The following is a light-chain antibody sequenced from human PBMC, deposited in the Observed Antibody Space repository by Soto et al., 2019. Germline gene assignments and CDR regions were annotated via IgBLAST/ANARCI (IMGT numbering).Light chain of an antibody. CDR1: SSDLGGNS. CDR3: RSWDSSLGAYV. V-gene: IGLV1-51*01. J-gene: IGLJ1*01. Sequence: THPPSLSAAPGQKVTMSCSGSSSDLGGNSVSWYQQLPVTAPKLLIYDDNKRPSVIPDRFSGSKSGTSATLGITGFQTGEEADYYFRSWDSSLGAYVFGTGTKVTVL. CDR2: DDN.